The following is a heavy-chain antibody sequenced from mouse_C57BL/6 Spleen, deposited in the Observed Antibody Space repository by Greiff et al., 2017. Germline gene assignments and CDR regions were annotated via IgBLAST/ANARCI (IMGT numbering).Heavy chain of an antibody. CDR2: ISGGGGNT. CDR3: ARQGYYGSSWFAY. Sequence: ESGGGLVKPGGSLKLSCAASGFTFSSYTMSWVRQTPEKRLEWVATISGGGGNTYYPDSVKGRFTISRDNAKNTLYLQMSSLRSEDTALYYCARQGYYGSSWFAYWGQGTLVTVSA. CDR1: GFTFSSYT. V-gene: IGHV5-9*01. D-gene: IGHD1-1*01. J-gene: IGHJ3*01.